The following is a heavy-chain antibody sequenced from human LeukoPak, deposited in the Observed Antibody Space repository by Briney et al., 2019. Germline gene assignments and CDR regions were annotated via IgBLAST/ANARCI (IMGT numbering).Heavy chain of an antibody. D-gene: IGHD3-22*01. CDR1: GYSVNAYN. J-gene: IGHJ4*02. V-gene: IGHV1-2*02. CDR2: INPNSGGT. CDR3: ARGFPPRMYYDTSGYYSYYFDY. Sequence: ASVKVSCKASGYSVNAYNMHWVRQAPGQGLEWMGWINPNSGGTNYAQKFQGRVIMTRDTSISTAYMELSRLRSDDTAVYYCARGFPPRMYYDTSGYYSYYFDYWGQGTLVTVSS.